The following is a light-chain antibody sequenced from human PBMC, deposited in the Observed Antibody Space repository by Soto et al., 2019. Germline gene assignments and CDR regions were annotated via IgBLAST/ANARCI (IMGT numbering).Light chain of an antibody. V-gene: IGKV1-39*01. CDR2: GAS. Sequence: TRSPSSLSASVGDVVTRTCRASQGIRTDLGWYQQSPGKAPKVLIVGASTLQSGVPSRFSGSGSGTDFTLTISSLQPEDFATYYCQQSHSNTQTFGQGTKVDIK. CDR1: QGIRTD. CDR3: QQSHSNTQT. J-gene: IGKJ1*01.